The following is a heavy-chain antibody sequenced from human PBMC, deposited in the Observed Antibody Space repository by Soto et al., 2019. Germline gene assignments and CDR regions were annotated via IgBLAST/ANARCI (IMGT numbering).Heavy chain of an antibody. Sequence: ASVKVSCKASGYTFASYAIHWVRQAPGQRLEWMGRINTGNGDTKYSQKFQGRVTISRDTSANQVSMELSSLRSEDTAVYYCARIEYYYYGMDVWGQGTTVTVSS. D-gene: IGHD6-6*01. CDR1: GYTFASYA. CDR3: ARIEYYYYGMDV. CDR2: INTGNGDT. V-gene: IGHV1-3*04. J-gene: IGHJ6*02.